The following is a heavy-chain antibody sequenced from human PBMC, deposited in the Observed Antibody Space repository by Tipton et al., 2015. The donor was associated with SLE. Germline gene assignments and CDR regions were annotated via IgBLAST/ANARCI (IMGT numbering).Heavy chain of an antibody. CDR1: GFTFCRYA. CDR3: ARVGHYSGYDSVAFDI. CDR2: LSSNGDRT. D-gene: IGHD5-12*01. V-gene: IGHV3-64*02. Sequence: GSLRLSCAASGFTFCRYAMHWFRQAPGKGLDYVSSLSSNGDRTYYADSVKDRFTISRDNSKDTLYLQMGSLRAEDMAVYYCARVGHYSGYDSVAFDIWGQGTMVTVSS. J-gene: IGHJ3*02.